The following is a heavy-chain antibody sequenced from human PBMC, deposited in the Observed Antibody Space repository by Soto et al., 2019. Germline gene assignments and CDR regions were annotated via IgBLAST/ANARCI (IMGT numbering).Heavy chain of an antibody. CDR1: VYSISSGYY. D-gene: IGHD6-6*01. CDR2: IYHSGST. J-gene: IGHJ6*02. V-gene: IGHV4-38-2*01. CDR3: ARVGSSSGMDV. Sequence: SETLSLTCAVSVYSISSGYYWGWIRQPPGKGLEWIGSIYHSGSTYYNPSLKSRVTISVDTSKNQFSLKLSSVTAADTAVYYCARVGSSSGMDVWGQGTTVTVSS.